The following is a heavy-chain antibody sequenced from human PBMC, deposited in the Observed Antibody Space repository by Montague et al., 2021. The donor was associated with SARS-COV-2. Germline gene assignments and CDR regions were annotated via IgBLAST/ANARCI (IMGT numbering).Heavy chain of an antibody. Sequence: CAISGDSVSSNSAAWNWIRQSPSGGLEWLGRTYYRSKWYTDYAPSVKTRITITPDTSNNQFSLHLNSVTPGDTAVYYCAGEGTVPGPRGIYFDDWGQGTLVTVSS. V-gene: IGHV6-1*01. CDR3: AGEGTVPGPRGIYFDD. J-gene: IGHJ4*02. D-gene: IGHD1-1*01. CDR1: GDSVSSNSAA. CDR2: TYYRSKWYT.